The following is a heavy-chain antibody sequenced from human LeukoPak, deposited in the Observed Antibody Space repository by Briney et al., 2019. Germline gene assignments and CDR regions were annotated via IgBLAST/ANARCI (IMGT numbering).Heavy chain of an antibody. CDR3: ARDQGTVTNWFEA. V-gene: IGHV3-23*01. J-gene: IGHJ5*02. CDR1: GFTFNRYA. CDR2: ISGSGDST. Sequence: GGSLRLSCAASGFTFNRYAMSWVRQAPGRGLEWVSAISGSGDSTYYADSVKRRFTISRDNSKNTMYVQMNSLRAEDTAVYYCARDQGTVTNWFEAWGKGTLVTVCS. D-gene: IGHD4-17*01.